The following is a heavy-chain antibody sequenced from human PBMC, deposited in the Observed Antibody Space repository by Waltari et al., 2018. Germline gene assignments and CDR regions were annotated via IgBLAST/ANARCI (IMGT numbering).Heavy chain of an antibody. Sequence: EVQLLESGGGLEQPGGSLRLSCSASGFHFDHFYMTWVRQAPGKGLEWVSAISTTGATTYYADSVKGRFTISRDNFKNILYLQMNSLRAEDTAVYYCATYGQSPRNDQWGQGTQLTVSS. CDR1: GFHFDHFY. CDR3: ATYGQSPRNDQ. CDR2: ISTTGATT. V-gene: IGHV3-23*01. J-gene: IGHJ1*01. D-gene: IGHD2-2*01.